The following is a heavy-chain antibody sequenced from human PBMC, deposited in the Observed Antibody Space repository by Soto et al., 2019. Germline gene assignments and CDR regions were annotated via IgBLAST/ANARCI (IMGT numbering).Heavy chain of an antibody. CDR1: GGSVSSDFSS. CDR3: ARGQPGLFSFDS. D-gene: IGHD3-9*01. J-gene: IGHJ4*02. CDR2: IYHSGSS. V-gene: IGHV4-30-2*01. Sequence: QLQLQESGSGLVKPSQTLSLTCGVSGGSVSSDFSSWIWIRQTSGKGLEWIGYIYHSGSSYFNPSLVSRGSISIDTSNNQFSLNLTSVTAADTDVYYCARGQPGLFSFDSWGQGILVTVSS.